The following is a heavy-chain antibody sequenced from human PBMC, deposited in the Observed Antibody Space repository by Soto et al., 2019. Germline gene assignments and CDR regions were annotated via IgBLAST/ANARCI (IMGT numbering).Heavy chain of an antibody. V-gene: IGHV4-4*02. CDR3: ARVRRYDFWSDPYYYYYMDV. D-gene: IGHD3-3*01. J-gene: IGHJ6*03. CDR1: SGSISSSNW. CDR2: IYHSGST. Sequence: QVQLQESGPGLVKPSGTLSLTCAVSSGSISSSNWWSWVRQPPGKGLEWIGEIYHSGSTNYNPSLKSRVTISVDKSKNQFSLKLSSVTAADTDVYYCARVRRYDFWSDPYYYYYMDVWGKGTTVTVSS.